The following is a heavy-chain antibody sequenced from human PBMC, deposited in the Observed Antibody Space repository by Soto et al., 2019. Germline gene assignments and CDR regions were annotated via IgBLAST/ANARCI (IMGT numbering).Heavy chain of an antibody. V-gene: IGHV3-23*01. CDR1: GFSFSNYA. J-gene: IGHJ5*02. CDR2: ISASGGGT. Sequence: EVHLLESGGGLVQPGGSLRLSCAASGFSFSNYAMTWVRRAPGKGLEWVSVISASGGGTFYADSVKGRFIISRDSSKSTLYLQMNSLRVEDTAVYYCAKSRSSTTSGLGSWSQGTLVTVSS. CDR3: AKSRSSTTSGLGS. D-gene: IGHD2-2*01.